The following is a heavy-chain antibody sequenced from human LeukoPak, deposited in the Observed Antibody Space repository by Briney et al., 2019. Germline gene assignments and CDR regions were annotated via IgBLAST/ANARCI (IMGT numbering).Heavy chain of an antibody. D-gene: IGHD4-23*01. Sequence: PGGSLRLSCAASGFTFSRYWMHWDRQTPGKGLVWVSRITSDGSGTAYADSVKGRFTISRDNVKNTLFLQMNSLRAEDTAVYYCARDGDSTVDFDYWGQGSLVTVSS. V-gene: IGHV3-74*01. J-gene: IGHJ4*02. CDR2: ITSDGSGT. CDR1: GFTFSRYW. CDR3: ARDGDSTVDFDY.